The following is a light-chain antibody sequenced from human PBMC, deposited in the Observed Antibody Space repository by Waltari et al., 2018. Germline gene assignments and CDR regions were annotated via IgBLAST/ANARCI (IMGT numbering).Light chain of an antibody. CDR2: DTS. CDR1: QNVGNY. V-gene: IGKV3-11*01. CDR3: QHRSNWPLN. J-gene: IGKJ4*01. Sequence: EIVLTQSPATPTLSPGEGATLSCRASQNVGNYLAWYQQKPGQAPRLLIYDTSNRATGIPARFSGSGSGTDFTLTISGLEPEDFAVYYCQHRSNWPLNFGGGTKVEIK.